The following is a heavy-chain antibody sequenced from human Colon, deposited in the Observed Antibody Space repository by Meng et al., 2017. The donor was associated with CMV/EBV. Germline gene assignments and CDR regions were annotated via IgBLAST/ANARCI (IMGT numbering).Heavy chain of an antibody. D-gene: IGHD6-6*01. CDR1: GYTANGYY. Sequence: ASVKVSCKTSGYTANGYYIHWVRQAPGQGLEWMGWINPNSGDANYARTFLGRVTMTADTSISTVYMELRGLRSGDTAVYYCAKTAEYSSSSAAFDPWGQGTLVTVSS. J-gene: IGHJ5*02. V-gene: IGHV1-2*02. CDR3: AKTAEYSSSSAAFDP. CDR2: INPNSGDA.